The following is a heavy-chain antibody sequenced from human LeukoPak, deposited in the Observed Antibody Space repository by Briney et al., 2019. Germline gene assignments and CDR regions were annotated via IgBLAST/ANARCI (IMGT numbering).Heavy chain of an antibody. CDR2: ISGSGGST. D-gene: IGHD3-22*01. J-gene: IGHJ4*02. CDR1: GFTFSSYT. Sequence: GGSLRLSCAASGFTFSSYTMNWVRQAPGKGLEWVSAISGSGGSTYYADSVKGRFTISRDNSKNTLYLQMNSLRAEDTAVYYCANYYYDSSGYLKYWGQGTLVTVSS. V-gene: IGHV3-23*01. CDR3: ANYYYDSSGYLKY.